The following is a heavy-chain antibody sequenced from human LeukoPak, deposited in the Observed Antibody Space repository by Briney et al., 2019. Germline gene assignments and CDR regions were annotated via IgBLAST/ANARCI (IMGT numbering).Heavy chain of an antibody. V-gene: IGHV3-23*01. CDR1: GFTFSSYA. CDR3: ANHRAWGPSDY. J-gene: IGHJ4*02. CDR2: ISGSGGST. Sequence: PGGSLRLSCAASGFTFSSYAMSWVRQARGKGLEWVSAISGSGGSTYYADSVRGRFTISRDNSKNTLYLQMNSLRAEDTAVYYCANHRAWGPSDYWGQGTLVTVSS. D-gene: IGHD1-26*01.